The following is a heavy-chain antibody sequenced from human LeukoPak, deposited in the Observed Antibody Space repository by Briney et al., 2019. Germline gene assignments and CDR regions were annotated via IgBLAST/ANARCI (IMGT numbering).Heavy chain of an antibody. V-gene: IGHV1-46*01. D-gene: IGHD3-22*01. CDR2: INPSGGST. CDR3: ARDGKFNYYDSSGYSDFDY. CDR1: GGTFSNYA. J-gene: IGHJ4*02. Sequence: ASVKVSCKASGGTFSNYAISWVRQAPGQGLEWMGIINPSGGSTSYAQKFQGRVTMTRDTSTSTVYMELSSLRSEDTAVYYCARDGKFNYYDSSGYSDFDYWGQGTLVTVSS.